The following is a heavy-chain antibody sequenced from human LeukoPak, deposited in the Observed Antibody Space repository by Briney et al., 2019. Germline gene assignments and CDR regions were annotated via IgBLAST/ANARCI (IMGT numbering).Heavy chain of an antibody. CDR3: AALARYYDSSGYYDY. CDR1: GFTFTSSA. D-gene: IGHD3-22*01. CDR2: IVVGSGNT. Sequence: SVKVSCKAFGFTFTSSAVQWVRQARGQRLEWIGWIVVGSGNTNYAQKFQERVTITRDMSTSTAYMELSSLRSEDTAVYYCAALARYYDSSGYYDYWGQGTLVTVSS. V-gene: IGHV1-58*01. J-gene: IGHJ4*02.